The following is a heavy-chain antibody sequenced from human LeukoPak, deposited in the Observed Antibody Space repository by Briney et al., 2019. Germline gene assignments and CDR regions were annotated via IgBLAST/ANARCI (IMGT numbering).Heavy chain of an antibody. Sequence: SETLSLTCTVSGGSISSYYWSWIRQPPGKGLEWIGYIYYSGSTNYNPSLKSRVTISVDTSKNQFSLKLSSVTAADTAVYYCARAIRVAIFDYWGQGTLVTVSS. D-gene: IGHD2-21*01. J-gene: IGHJ4*02. V-gene: IGHV4-59*12. CDR2: IYYSGST. CDR1: GGSISSYY. CDR3: ARAIRVAIFDY.